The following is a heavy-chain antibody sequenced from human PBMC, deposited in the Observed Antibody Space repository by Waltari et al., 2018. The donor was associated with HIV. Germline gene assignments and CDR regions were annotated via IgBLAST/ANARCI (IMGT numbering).Heavy chain of an antibody. D-gene: IGHD3-3*01. CDR3: ARDFKGAVTIFGVVHNWFDP. V-gene: IGHV1-2*02. J-gene: IGHJ5*02. CDR1: GYTFTGSF. Sequence: QVQLVQSGAEVRKTGASVKVSCKASGYTFTGSFVHWVRQAPGQGLEWMGWINPNSGGTNYAQKFQDRVTMTRDTSISTAYMELSRLRSDDTAVYYCARDFKGAVTIFGVVHNWFDPWGQGTLVTVSS. CDR2: INPNSGGT.